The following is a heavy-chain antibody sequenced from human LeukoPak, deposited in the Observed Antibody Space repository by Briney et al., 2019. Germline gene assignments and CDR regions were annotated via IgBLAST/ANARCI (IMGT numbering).Heavy chain of an antibody. CDR3: ARARGGMDV. Sequence: SETLSLTCAVYGGSFSGYYWSWIRQSPGKGLEWIGEINHSGSTNYNPSLKSRVTISVDTSKNQFSLKLSSVTATDTAVYYCARARGGMDVWGQGTTVTVSS. J-gene: IGHJ6*02. CDR1: GGSFSGYY. V-gene: IGHV4-34*01. CDR2: INHSGST.